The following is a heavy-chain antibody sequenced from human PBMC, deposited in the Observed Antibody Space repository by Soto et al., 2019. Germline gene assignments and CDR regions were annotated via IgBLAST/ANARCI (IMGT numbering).Heavy chain of an antibody. Sequence: SLRLSCAPSGFTFDDYAMHWVRQAPGKGLEWVSGISWNSGSIGYADSVKGRFTISRDNAKNSLYLQMNSLRAEDTALYYCAKDINSVWYCSSTSCAQYFQHWGQGTLVTVSS. D-gene: IGHD2-2*01. V-gene: IGHV3-9*01. CDR3: AKDINSVWYCSSTSCAQYFQH. J-gene: IGHJ1*01. CDR2: ISWNSGSI. CDR1: GFTFDDYA.